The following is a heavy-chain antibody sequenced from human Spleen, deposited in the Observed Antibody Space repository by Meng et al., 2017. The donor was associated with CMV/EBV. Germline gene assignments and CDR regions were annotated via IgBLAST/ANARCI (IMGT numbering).Heavy chain of an antibody. Sequence: ASVKVSCKTSGYTFIDYYIHWVRQAPGQGLEWMGWIGVHNGNTNYAQKFQGRVTVTTDASTSTTYMELRSLRSDDTALYYCATMTAWGQGALVTVSS. J-gene: IGHJ5*02. V-gene: IGHV1-18*04. D-gene: IGHD3-22*01. CDR2: IGVHNGNT. CDR3: ATMTA. CDR1: GYTFIDYY.